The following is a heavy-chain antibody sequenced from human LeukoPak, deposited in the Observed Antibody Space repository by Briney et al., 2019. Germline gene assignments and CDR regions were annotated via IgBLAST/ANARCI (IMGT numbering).Heavy chain of an antibody. J-gene: IGHJ4*02. CDR3: ARDFYYDSSGYSSYFDY. D-gene: IGHD3-22*01. Sequence: GGSLRLSWAASGFTFSSYWMHWVRQAPGKGLVWVSRINSDGSSTSYADSVKGRFTISRDNAKNTLYLQMNSLRAEDTAVYYCARDFYYDSSGYSSYFDYWGQGTLVTVSS. CDR1: GFTFSSYW. V-gene: IGHV3-74*01. CDR2: INSDGSST.